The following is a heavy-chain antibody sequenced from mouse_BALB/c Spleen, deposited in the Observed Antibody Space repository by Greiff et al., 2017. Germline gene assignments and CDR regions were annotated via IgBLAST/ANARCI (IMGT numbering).Heavy chain of an antibody. CDR1: GFSLTSYG. J-gene: IGHJ4*01. V-gene: IGHV2-9*02. CDR3: ARNWGYLYAMDY. D-gene: IGHD5-1*01. Sequence: VQLKESGPGLVAPSQSLSITCTVSGFSLTSYGVHWVRQPPGKGLEWLGVIWAGGSTNYNSALMSRLSISKDNSKSQVFLKMNSLQANDTAIYYCARNWGYLYAMDYWGQGTSVTVSS. CDR2: IWAGGST.